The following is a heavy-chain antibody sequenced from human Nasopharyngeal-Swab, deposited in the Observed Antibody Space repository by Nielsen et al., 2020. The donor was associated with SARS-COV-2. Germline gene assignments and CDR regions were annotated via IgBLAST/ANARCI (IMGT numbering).Heavy chain of an antibody. CDR3: AKDWVGTSGASVYYYGMDV. V-gene: IGHV3-23*01. CDR1: GFTFSSYA. CDR2: ISGSGGST. Sequence: GGSLRLSCAASGFTFSSYAMSWVRQAPGKGLEWVSAISGSGGSTYYADSVKGRFTISRDNSKNTLYLQMNSLRAEDTAVYYCAKDWVGTSGASVYYYGMDVWGQGTTVTVSS. J-gene: IGHJ6*02. D-gene: IGHD3-16*01.